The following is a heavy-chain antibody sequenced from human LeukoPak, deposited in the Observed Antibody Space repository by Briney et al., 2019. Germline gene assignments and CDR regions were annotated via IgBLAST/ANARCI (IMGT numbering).Heavy chain of an antibody. J-gene: IGHJ4*02. D-gene: IGHD3-22*01. V-gene: IGHV4-34*01. CDR1: GGSFSSYY. CDR2: INYSGST. CDR3: ARLIHYDSSGYLDY. Sequence: PSETLSLTCAVYGGSFSSYYWSWIRQPPGKGLEWIGKINYSGSTNYNPSLKSRVTISVDMSKNQFSLKLTSVTAADTAVYYCARLIHYDSSGYLDYWGQGSLVTVSS.